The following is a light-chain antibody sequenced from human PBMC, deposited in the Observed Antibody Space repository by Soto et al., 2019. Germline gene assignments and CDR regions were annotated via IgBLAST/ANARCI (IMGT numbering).Light chain of an antibody. Sequence: SYVLTQPPSVSVAPGQTARITCGGNNIGSKSVHWFQQKPGQAPVLVVYDDSDRPSGIPERFSGSNSGNTATLTISRVDTGDEADFYCQVWDSSSDHVVFGGGTKLTVL. CDR1: NIGSKS. CDR2: DDS. J-gene: IGLJ2*01. V-gene: IGLV3-21*02. CDR3: QVWDSSSDHVV.